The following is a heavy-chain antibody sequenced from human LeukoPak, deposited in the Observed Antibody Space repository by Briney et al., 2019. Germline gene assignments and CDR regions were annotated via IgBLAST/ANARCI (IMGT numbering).Heavy chain of an antibody. CDR2: IRNKANSYTT. V-gene: IGHV3-72*01. D-gene: IGHD1-20*01. J-gene: IGHJ6*02. CDR1: GFTFSDHH. CDR3: SGITGTPGYYYGMDV. Sequence: GGSLRLSCAVSGFTFSDHHMDWVRQAPGKGLEWVGRIRNKANSYTTEYAASVKGRFTVSRDDSKNSLYLQMNSLRDEDTAVYYCSGITGTPGYYYGMDVWGQGTTVTVSS.